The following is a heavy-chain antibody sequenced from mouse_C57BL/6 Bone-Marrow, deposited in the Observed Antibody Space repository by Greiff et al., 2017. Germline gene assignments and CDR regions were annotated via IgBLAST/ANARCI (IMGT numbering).Heavy chain of an antibody. D-gene: IGHD3-2*02. CDR2: ISDGGSYT. Sequence: EVQRVESGGGLVKPGGSLKLSCAASGFTFSSYAMSWVRQTPEKRLEWVATISDGGSYTYYPDNVKGRFTISRDNAKNNLYLQMSHLKSEDTAMYYCARGGSSGSAWFAYWGQGTLVTVSA. CDR1: GFTFSSYA. CDR3: ARGGSSGSAWFAY. V-gene: IGHV5-4*01. J-gene: IGHJ3*01.